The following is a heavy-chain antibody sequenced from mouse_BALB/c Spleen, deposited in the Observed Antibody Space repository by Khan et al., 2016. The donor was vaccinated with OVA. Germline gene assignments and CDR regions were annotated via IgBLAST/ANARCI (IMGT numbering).Heavy chain of an antibody. CDR3: ANHGSSSAWLTY. CDR1: GYTFINSW. J-gene: IGHJ3*01. V-gene: IGHV1-7*01. Sequence: VQLQQSGAELAKPGASVKMSCKASGYTFINSWILWVKQRPGQGLEWIGYINPSTGYTEYNQRFKGKATLTADKSSSTAYMQLSSLTSEDSAVFYGANHGSSSAWLTYWGQGTLVTVSA. D-gene: IGHD1-1*01. CDR2: INPSTGYT.